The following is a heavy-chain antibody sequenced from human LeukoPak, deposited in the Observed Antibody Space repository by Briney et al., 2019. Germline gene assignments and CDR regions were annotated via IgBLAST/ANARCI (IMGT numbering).Heavy chain of an antibody. V-gene: IGHV3-9*01. Sequence: GGSLRLSCAASGFTFDDYAMHWVRQAPGKGLEWVSGISCNSGSIGYADSVRGRFTLSRDNATNSLYLQMNSLRAEDTALYYCAKGGSSGWYPYAFDIWGEGTMVTVSS. D-gene: IGHD6-19*01. J-gene: IGHJ3*02. CDR1: GFTFDDYA. CDR3: AKGGSSGWYPYAFDI. CDR2: ISCNSGSI.